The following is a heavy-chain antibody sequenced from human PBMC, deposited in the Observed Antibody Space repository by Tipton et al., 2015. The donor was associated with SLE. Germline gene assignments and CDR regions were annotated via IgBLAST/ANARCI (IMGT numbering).Heavy chain of an antibody. CDR1: GGSISSGSYY. V-gene: IGHV4-61*02. Sequence: TLSFTCTVSGGSISSGSYYWSWIRQPAGKGLEWIGRIYTSGSTNYNPSLKSRVTISVDTTKNQFSLKLSSVTAADTAVYYCARHIVVVPEAFDIWGQGTMVTVSS. D-gene: IGHD2-21*01. J-gene: IGHJ3*02. CDR3: ARHIVVVPEAFDI. CDR2: IYTSGST.